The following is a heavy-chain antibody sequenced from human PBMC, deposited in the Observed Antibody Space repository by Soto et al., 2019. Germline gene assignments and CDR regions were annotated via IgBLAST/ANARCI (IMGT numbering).Heavy chain of an antibody. Sequence: GGSLRLSCAASGFTFSSYAMHWVRQAPGKGLEWVAVISYDGSNKYYADSVKGRFTISRDNSKNTLYLQMNSLRAEDTAVYYCARVLGYDSSGYPDYWGQGTLVTVSS. CDR3: ARVLGYDSSGYPDY. CDR2: ISYDGSNK. V-gene: IGHV3-30-3*01. J-gene: IGHJ4*02. CDR1: GFTFSSYA. D-gene: IGHD3-22*01.